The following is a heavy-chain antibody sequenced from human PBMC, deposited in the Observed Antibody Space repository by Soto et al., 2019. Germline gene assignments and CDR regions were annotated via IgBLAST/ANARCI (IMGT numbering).Heavy chain of an antibody. Sequence: GGSLRLSCAASGFTFSNAWMSWVRQAPGKGLEWVGRIKSKTDGGTTDYAAPVKGRFTISRDDSKNTLYLQMNSLKTEDTAVYYCTTDPSYYCTNGVCYSLVNYYFDYWGQGTLVTVSS. CDR3: TTDPSYYCTNGVCYSLVNYYFDY. V-gene: IGHV3-15*01. D-gene: IGHD2-8*01. CDR2: IKSKTDGGTT. J-gene: IGHJ4*02. CDR1: GFTFSNAW.